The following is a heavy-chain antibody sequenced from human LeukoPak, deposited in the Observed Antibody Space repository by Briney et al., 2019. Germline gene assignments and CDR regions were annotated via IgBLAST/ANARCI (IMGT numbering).Heavy chain of an antibody. Sequence: SETLSLTCTVSGGSISSSSYYWGWIRQPPGKGLEWIGSIYYSGSTYYNPSLKSRVTISVDTSKNQFSLKLSSVTAADTAVYYCARGRVKHIVVVTLTHVGWFDPWGQGTLVTVSS. D-gene: IGHD2-21*02. J-gene: IGHJ5*02. CDR1: GGSISSSSYY. CDR2: IYYSGST. V-gene: IGHV4-39*07. CDR3: ARGRVKHIVVVTLTHVGWFDP.